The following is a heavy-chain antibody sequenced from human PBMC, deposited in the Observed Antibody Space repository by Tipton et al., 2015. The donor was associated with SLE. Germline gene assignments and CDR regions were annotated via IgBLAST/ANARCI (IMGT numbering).Heavy chain of an antibody. CDR1: GYTFSSYG. CDR3: AREGSSD. D-gene: IGHD6-13*01. Sequence: QSGAEVKKPGASVMVSCRASGYTFSSYGITWVRQAPGQGLEWMGRIIPILGIANYAQKFQGRVTITADKSTSTAYMELSSLRSEDTAVYYCAREGSSDWGQGTMVTVSS. V-gene: IGHV1-69*04. CDR2: IIPILGIA. J-gene: IGHJ3*01.